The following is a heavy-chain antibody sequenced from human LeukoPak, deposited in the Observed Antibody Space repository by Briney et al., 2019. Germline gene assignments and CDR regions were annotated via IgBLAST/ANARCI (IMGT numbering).Heavy chain of an antibody. CDR2: IYTSGGT. D-gene: IGHD6-6*01. CDR1: GDSISSYY. V-gene: IGHV4-4*09. Sequence: PETLSLTCTVSGDSISSYYWSWIRQPPGKGLEWIGYIYTSGGTNYIPSLKGRVTISIGTSKNQFSLKLSSVTAADSAVYYCARLTRLSTSPDRYYLDYWGQGTLVTVSS. CDR3: ARLTRLSTSPDRYYLDY. J-gene: IGHJ4*02.